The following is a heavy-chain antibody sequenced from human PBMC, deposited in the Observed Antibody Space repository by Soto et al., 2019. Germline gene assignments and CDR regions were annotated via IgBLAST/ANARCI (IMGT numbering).Heavy chain of an antibody. CDR2: IYDSGST. J-gene: IGHJ3*02. CDR3: ARDSGRGYCSSTSCHLVI. D-gene: IGHD2-2*01. Sequence: ASETLSLTCTVSGGSISRGGYYWSWIRQHPGKGLEWIGYIYDSGSTYYNPSLKSRVTISVDTSKNQFSLKLSSVTAADTAVYYCARDSGRGYCSSTSCHLVICCQGTMVTVSS. CDR1: GGSISRGGYY. V-gene: IGHV4-31*03.